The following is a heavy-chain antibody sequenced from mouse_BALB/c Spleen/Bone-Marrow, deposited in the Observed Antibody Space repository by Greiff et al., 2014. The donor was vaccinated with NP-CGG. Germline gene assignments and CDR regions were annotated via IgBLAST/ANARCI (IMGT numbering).Heavy chain of an antibody. Sequence: VQLQQSGAELMKPGASVKISCKATGYTFSSYWIEWVKQRPGHGLEWIGEILPGSGNTNYNENFKGKATFTADTSSNTAYMQLSSLTSEDSAVYYCARRLSYYFDYWGQGTTLTVSS. CDR3: ARRLSYYFDY. CDR2: ILPGSGNT. D-gene: IGHD1-2*01. V-gene: IGHV1-9*01. CDR1: GYTFSSYW. J-gene: IGHJ2*01.